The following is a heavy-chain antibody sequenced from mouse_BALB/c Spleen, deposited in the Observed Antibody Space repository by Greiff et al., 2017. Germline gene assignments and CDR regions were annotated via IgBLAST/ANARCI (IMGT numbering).Heavy chain of an antibody. J-gene: IGHJ4*01. CDR2: IHPNSGNT. CDR1: GYTFTSSW. D-gene: IGHD2-1*01. V-gene: IGHV1S130*01. CDR3: ARGIYYGNYAYAMDY. Sequence: VQLQQPGSVLVRPGASVKLSCKASGYTFTSSWMHWAKQRPGQGLEWIGEIHPNSGNTNYNEKFKGKATLTVDTSSSTAYVDLSSLTSEDSAVYYCARGIYYGNYAYAMDYWGQGTSVTVSS.